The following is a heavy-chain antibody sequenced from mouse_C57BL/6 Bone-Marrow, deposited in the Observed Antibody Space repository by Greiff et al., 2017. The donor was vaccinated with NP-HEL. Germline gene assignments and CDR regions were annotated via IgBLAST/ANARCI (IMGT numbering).Heavy chain of an antibody. D-gene: IGHD1-2*01. CDR2: ISGGGGNT. CDR1: GFTFSSYT. J-gene: IGHJ3*01. Sequence: EVQVVESGGGLVKPGGSLKLSCAASGFTFSSYTMSWVRQTPEKRLEWVATISGGGGNTYYPDSVKGRFTISRDNAKNTLYLQMSCLRSEDTALYYCARGLRPWAYWGQGTLVTVSA. V-gene: IGHV5-9*01. CDR3: ARGLRPWAY.